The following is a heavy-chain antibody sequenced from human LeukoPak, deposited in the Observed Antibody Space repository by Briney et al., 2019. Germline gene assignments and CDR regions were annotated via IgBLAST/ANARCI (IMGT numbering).Heavy chain of an antibody. Sequence: SETLSLTCSVAGGSISSYYWDWIRQPPRKGLEWIGTIYYSGSTYYNRTLKSRVTISVDTSKNPFSLKLSSVTAADTAVYYCARGEIGNCSGGSCLNWFDPWGQGTLVTVSS. V-gene: IGHV4-39*07. CDR3: ARGEIGNCSGGSCLNWFDP. J-gene: IGHJ5*02. CDR1: GGSISSYY. D-gene: IGHD2-15*01. CDR2: IYYSGST.